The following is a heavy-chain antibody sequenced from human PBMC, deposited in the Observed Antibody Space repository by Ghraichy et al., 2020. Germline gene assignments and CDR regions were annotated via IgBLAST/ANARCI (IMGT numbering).Heavy chain of an antibody. V-gene: IGHV3-7*03. Sequence: GVLRLSCAASGFMFSGYWMNWVRQAPGKGLEWVASIKDDGSEKYYLDSVKGRFTIFRDNAKKSLYLQMNSLRAEDTAIYYCARPVTPDDAYDIWGQGTMVTVSS. J-gene: IGHJ3*02. CDR1: GFMFSGYW. D-gene: IGHD2-15*01. CDR3: ARPVTPDDAYDI. CDR2: IKDDGSEK.